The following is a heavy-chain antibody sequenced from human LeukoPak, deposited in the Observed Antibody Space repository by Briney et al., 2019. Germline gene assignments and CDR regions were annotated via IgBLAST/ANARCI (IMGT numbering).Heavy chain of an antibody. CDR2: ISGSGDKT. D-gene: IGHD2/OR15-2a*01. Sequence: PGGSLRLSCAASAFTFSRNAMSWVRQAPGKGLEWVSAISGSGDKTYYADSVKGRFAISRDNARNTLYLQMNSLRAEDTAVYYCARGRGTIYMFDYWGQGTLVTVSS. J-gene: IGHJ4*02. CDR3: ARGRGTIYMFDY. V-gene: IGHV3-23*01. CDR1: AFTFSRNA.